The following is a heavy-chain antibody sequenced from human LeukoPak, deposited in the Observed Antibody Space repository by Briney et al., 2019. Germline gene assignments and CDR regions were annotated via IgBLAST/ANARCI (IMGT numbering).Heavy chain of an antibody. D-gene: IGHD5-12*01. CDR3: AKGGSAYDF. CDR2: ISWNSGSI. Sequence: GGSLRLSCAASGFTFDDYAMHWVWQAPGNGLEWVSGISWNSGSIGYADSVKGRFTISRDNAKNSLYLQMNSLRAEDTALYYCAKGGSAYDFGGQGTLVTVSS. V-gene: IGHV3-9*01. J-gene: IGHJ4*02. CDR1: GFTFDDYA.